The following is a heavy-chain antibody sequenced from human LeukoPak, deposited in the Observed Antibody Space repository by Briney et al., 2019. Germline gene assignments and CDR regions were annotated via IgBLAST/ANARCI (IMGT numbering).Heavy chain of an antibody. J-gene: IGHJ6*02. CDR1: GYTFTSYY. D-gene: IGHD3-22*01. CDR2: INPSGGST. CDR3: ARRGDSSGYYSNYYYYGMDV. V-gene: IGHV1-46*01. Sequence: ASVKLSCKASGYTFTSYYMHWVRQAPGQGLEWMGIINPSGGSTSYAQKFQGRVTMTRDTSTSTVYMELSSLRSEDTAVYYCARRGDSSGYYSNYYYYGMDVWGQGTAVTVSS.